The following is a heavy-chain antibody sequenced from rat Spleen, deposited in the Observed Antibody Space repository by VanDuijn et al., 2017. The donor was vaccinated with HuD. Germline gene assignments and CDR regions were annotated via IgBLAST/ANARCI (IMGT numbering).Heavy chain of an antibody. J-gene: IGHJ3*01. CDR1: GFTFSDYY. CDR2: ISTGGGNT. Sequence: EVQLVESDGALVQPGRSLKLSCAASGFTFSDYYMAWVRQAPTKGLEWVTYISTGGGNTYYRDSVKGRFTISRDNAKSTLYLQMDSLRSEDTATYYCARHGNNYGWFAYWGQGTLVTVAS. V-gene: IGHV5-25*01. D-gene: IGHD1-10*01. CDR3: ARHGNNYGWFAY.